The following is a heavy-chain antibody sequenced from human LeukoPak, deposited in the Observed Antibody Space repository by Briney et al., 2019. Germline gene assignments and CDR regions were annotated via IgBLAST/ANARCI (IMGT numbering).Heavy chain of an antibody. CDR3: ATSYYDFWSGYYKGYMDV. D-gene: IGHD3-3*01. J-gene: IGHJ6*03. Sequence: SETLSLTCAVYGGSFSGYYWSWIRQPPGKGLEWIGEINHSGSTNYNPSLKSRVTISVDTSKNQFSLKLSSATAADTAVYYCATSYYDFWSGYYKGYMDVWGKGTTVTVSS. V-gene: IGHV4-34*01. CDR2: INHSGST. CDR1: GGSFSGYY.